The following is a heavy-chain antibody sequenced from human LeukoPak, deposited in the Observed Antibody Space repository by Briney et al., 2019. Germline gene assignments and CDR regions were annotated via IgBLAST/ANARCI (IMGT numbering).Heavy chain of an antibody. CDR3: ARDPSTIAVAGTYVY. V-gene: IGHV3-21*01. CDR2: ISSSSSYI. Sequence: GGSLRLSCAASGFTFSSYSMNWVRQAPGKGLEWVTSISSSSSYIYYADSVKGRFTISRDNAKNSLYLQMNSLRAEDTAVYYCARDPSTIAVAGTYVYWGQGPLVTVSS. D-gene: IGHD6-19*01. J-gene: IGHJ4*02. CDR1: GFTFSSYS.